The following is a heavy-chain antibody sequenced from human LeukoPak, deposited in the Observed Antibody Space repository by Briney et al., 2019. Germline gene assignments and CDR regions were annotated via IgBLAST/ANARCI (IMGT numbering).Heavy chain of an antibody. V-gene: IGHV1-2*02. J-gene: IGHJ4*02. CDR1: GYTFTGYY. CDR3: ARDHLAYYYDRSGYSFGY. D-gene: IGHD3-22*01. Sequence: ASVKVSCKASGYTFTGYYMHWVRQAPGQGLEWMGWINPNSGGTNYAQKFQGRVTMTRDTSISTAYMDLSRLRSDDTAVYYCARDHLAYYYDRSGYSFGYWGQRTLVTVSS. CDR2: INPNSGGT.